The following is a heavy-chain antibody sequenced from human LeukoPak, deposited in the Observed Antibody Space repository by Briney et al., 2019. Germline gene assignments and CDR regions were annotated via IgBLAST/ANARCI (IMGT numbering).Heavy chain of an antibody. CDR3: ARRDGYNLDY. CDR2: ISSSSSYI. Sequence: GGCLRLSCAASGFTFSSDSMNCVRQAPGKGLEWVSSISSSSSYIYYADSVKGRFTISRDNAKNSLYLQMNSLRAEDTAVYYCARRDGYNLDYWGQGTLVTVSP. D-gene: IGHD5-24*01. V-gene: IGHV3-21*01. CDR1: GFTFSSDS. J-gene: IGHJ4*02.